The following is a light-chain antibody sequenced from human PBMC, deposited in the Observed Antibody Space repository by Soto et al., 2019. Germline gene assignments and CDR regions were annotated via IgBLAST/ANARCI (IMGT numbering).Light chain of an antibody. CDR3: STWDYSLSAYV. V-gene: IGLV2-14*01. Sequence: QSVLTQPASVSGSPGQSITISCTVSSSDVGGHNYVSWYQQHPGKAPKLMIYEVTKRPSGVSNRFSGSKSGNTASLTTSGLQAEDEADYYCSTWDYSLSAYVFGTGTKATVL. CDR2: EVT. J-gene: IGLJ1*01. CDR1: SSDVGGHNY.